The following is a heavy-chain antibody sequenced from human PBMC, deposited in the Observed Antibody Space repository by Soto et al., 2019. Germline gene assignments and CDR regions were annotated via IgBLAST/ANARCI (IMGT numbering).Heavy chain of an antibody. D-gene: IGHD1-26*01. J-gene: IGHJ4*02. CDR3: ARDRLGSGSYDY. Sequence: SETLSLTCAVSGGSISSSTYSWNWIRQPPGKGLEWIGYIYHSGSTSYNPSLNSRVTISVDRSKNQFSLRLNSVTAADTAVYYCARDRLGSGSYDYWGQGTLVTVSS. CDR2: IYHSGST. CDR1: GGSISSSTYS. V-gene: IGHV4-30-2*01.